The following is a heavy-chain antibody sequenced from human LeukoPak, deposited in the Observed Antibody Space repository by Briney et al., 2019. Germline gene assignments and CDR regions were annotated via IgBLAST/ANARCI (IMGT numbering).Heavy chain of an antibody. CDR2: IYYSGST. Sequence: PSETLSLTCTVSGGSISSYSWSWIRQPPGKGLEWIGSIYYSGSTNYNSSLKSRVTISVDTSKNQFSLKLRSVTAADTAVYYCARVPGGWINWFDPWGQGTLVTVSS. D-gene: IGHD6-19*01. J-gene: IGHJ5*02. CDR3: ARVPGGWINWFDP. V-gene: IGHV4-59*12. CDR1: GGSISSYS.